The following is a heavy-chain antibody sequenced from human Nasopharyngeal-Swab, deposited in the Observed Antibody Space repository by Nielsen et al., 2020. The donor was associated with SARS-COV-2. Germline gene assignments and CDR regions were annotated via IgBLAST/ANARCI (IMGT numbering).Heavy chain of an antibody. Sequence: ASVKVSCKASGYTFTSFGISWVRQAPGQGLEWKGWISSYNGDTHYAHSLQGRITMTTDTSTSTAYLELRSLRSDDTAMYYCATAYGSVSSPEYWGQGTLVTVSS. CDR3: ATAYGSVSSPEY. CDR1: GYTFTSFG. J-gene: IGHJ4*02. CDR2: ISSYNGDT. V-gene: IGHV1-18*01. D-gene: IGHD3-10*01.